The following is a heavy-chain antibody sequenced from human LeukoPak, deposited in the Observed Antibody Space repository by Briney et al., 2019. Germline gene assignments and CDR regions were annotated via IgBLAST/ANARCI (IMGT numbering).Heavy chain of an antibody. CDR2: ISGSGDST. V-gene: IGHV3-23*01. J-gene: IGHJ4*02. CDR3: ARDGVGGYDDFDY. CDR1: GFTFSSSA. Sequence: PGGSLRLSCAASGFTFSSSAMSWVRQAPGKGLDWVSGISGSGDSTYNADSVKGRFTISRDNAKNSLYLQMNSLRAEDTAVYYCARDGVGGYDDFDYWGQGTLVTVSS. D-gene: IGHD5-12*01.